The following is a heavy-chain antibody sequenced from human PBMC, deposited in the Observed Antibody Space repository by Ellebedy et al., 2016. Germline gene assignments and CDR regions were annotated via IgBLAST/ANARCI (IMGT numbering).Heavy chain of an antibody. D-gene: IGHD6-19*01. Sequence: KVSCXGSGYSFTNYWISWVRQMPGKGLEFLGWIDPSDSYINYSPSFQGHVTISVDKSNATAYLHWSSLKASDTATYYCARLAVAATVIPYYYYGLDVWGQGTTVTVSS. CDR1: GYSFTNYW. CDR3: ARLAVAATVIPYYYYGLDV. J-gene: IGHJ6*02. CDR2: IDPSDSYI. V-gene: IGHV5-10-1*01.